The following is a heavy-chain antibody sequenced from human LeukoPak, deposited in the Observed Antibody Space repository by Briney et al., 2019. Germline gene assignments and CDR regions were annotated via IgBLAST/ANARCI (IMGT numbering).Heavy chain of an antibody. V-gene: IGHV3-7*01. D-gene: IGHD2-2*01. CDR3: AKDLEDIVVVPAGIDY. CDR1: GFTFSSYW. Sequence: GGSLRLSCAASGFTFSSYWMSWVRQAPGKGLEWVANIKQDGSEKYYVDSVKGRFTISRDNAKNSLYLQMNSLRAEDTAVYYCAKDLEDIVVVPAGIDYWGQGTLVTVSS. CDR2: IKQDGSEK. J-gene: IGHJ4*02.